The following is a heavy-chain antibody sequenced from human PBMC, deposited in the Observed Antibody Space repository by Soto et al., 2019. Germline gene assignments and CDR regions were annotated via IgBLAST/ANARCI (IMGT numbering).Heavy chain of an antibody. V-gene: IGHV3-30*04. D-gene: IGHD3-10*01. CDR2: ISRDGTNK. CDR3: ARSRSGAVADSFDF. CDR1: GFTFRSYA. Sequence: PGGSLRLSGAASGFTFRSYAIHWVRQAPGKGLEWVAVISRDGTNKYYVDSVKGRFTISRDNSKDTVYLQMNSLRDEDSAMFYCARSRSGAVADSFDFWGQGTLVTVSS. J-gene: IGHJ4*02.